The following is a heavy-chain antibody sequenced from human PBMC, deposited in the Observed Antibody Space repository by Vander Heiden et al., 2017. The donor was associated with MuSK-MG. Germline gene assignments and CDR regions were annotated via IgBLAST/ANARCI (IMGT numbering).Heavy chain of an antibody. V-gene: IGHV4-34*01. CDR3: ASDLYDYIWGSYRFNAFDI. D-gene: IGHD3-16*02. CDR1: GGSFSGYY. CDR2: INHSGST. Sequence: QVQLQQWGAGLLKPSETLSLTCAVYGGSFSGYYWSWIRQPPGKGLEWIGEINHSGSTNYNPSLKRRVTISVDTSKNQFSLKLSSVTAADTAVYYCASDLYDYIWGSYRFNAFDIWGQGTMVTVSS. J-gene: IGHJ3*02.